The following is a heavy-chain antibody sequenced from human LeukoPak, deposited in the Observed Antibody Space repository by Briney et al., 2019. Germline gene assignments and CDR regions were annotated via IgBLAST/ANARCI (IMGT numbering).Heavy chain of an antibody. Sequence: ASVTASCKASGYTFTVYYMHWVRQAPGQGREWMGWINPNSGGTNYAQKFQGRVTMTRDTSISTAYMELSRLRSDDTAVYYCALGYSSGWYFKNYYGMDVWGQGTTVTVSS. D-gene: IGHD6-19*01. CDR1: GYTFTVYY. CDR2: INPNSGGT. V-gene: IGHV1-2*02. CDR3: ALGYSSGWYFKNYYGMDV. J-gene: IGHJ6*02.